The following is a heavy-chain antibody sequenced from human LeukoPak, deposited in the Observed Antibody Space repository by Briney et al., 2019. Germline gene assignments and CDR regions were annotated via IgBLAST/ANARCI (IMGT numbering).Heavy chain of an antibody. CDR1: GYTFTSYG. J-gene: IGHJ6*02. D-gene: IGHD6-6*01. CDR2: ISAYNGNT. Sequence: GASVTVSCKASGYTFTSYGISWVRQAPGQGLEWMGWISAYNGNTNYAQKLQGRVTMTTDTSTSTAYMELRSLRSDDTAVYYCARDMAARPGYYGMDVWGQGTTVTASS. CDR3: ARDMAARPGYYGMDV. V-gene: IGHV1-18*01.